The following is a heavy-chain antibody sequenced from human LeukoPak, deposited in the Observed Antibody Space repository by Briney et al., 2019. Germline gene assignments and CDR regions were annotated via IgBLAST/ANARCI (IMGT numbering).Heavy chain of an antibody. CDR3: ARFIAAAGFGFDY. J-gene: IGHJ4*02. D-gene: IGHD6-13*01. V-gene: IGHV4-34*01. CDR1: GGSFSGYY. CDR2: INHSGST. Sequence: SETLSLTCAVYGGSFSGYYWSWIRQPPGKGLEWIGEINHSGSTNYNPSLKSRVTISVDTTKNQFSLKLSSVTAADAAVYYCARFIAAAGFGFDYWGQGTLVTVSS.